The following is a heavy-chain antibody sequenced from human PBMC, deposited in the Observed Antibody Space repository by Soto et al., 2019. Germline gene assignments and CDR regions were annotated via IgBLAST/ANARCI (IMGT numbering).Heavy chain of an antibody. CDR1: GFTFSSYE. J-gene: IGHJ3*02. V-gene: IGHV3-48*03. D-gene: IGHD1-26*01. Sequence: GGSLRLSCAASGFTFSSYEMNWVRQAPGKGLEWVSYISSSGSTIYYADSVKGRFTISRDSAKNSLYLQMNSLRAEDTAVYYCARDLIVGAARGAFDIWGQGTMVTVSS. CDR3: ARDLIVGAARGAFDI. CDR2: ISSSGSTI.